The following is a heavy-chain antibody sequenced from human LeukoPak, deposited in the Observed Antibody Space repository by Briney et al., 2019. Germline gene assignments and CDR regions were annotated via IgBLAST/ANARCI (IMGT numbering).Heavy chain of an antibody. Sequence: ASVKVSCKASGYTFTSYYMHWVRQAPGQGLEWMGIINPSGGSTSYAQKFQGRVTMTRDTSTSTVYMELSSLGSEDTAVYYCASNTYYYDSSGYYYSDAFDIRGQGTMVTVSS. J-gene: IGHJ3*02. CDR2: INPSGGST. CDR3: ASNTYYYDSSGYYYSDAFDI. CDR1: GYTFTSYY. D-gene: IGHD3-22*01. V-gene: IGHV1-46*01.